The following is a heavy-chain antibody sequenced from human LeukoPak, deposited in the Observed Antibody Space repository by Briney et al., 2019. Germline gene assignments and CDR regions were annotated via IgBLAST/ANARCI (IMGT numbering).Heavy chain of an antibody. J-gene: IGHJ4*02. CDR3: ARGLLYYYDSSGYYFDY. CDR1: GGSFSGYY. Sequence: SETLCLTCAVYGGSFSGYYWSWIRQPPGKGLEWIGEINHSGSTNYNPSLKSRVTISVDTSKNQFSLKLSSVTAADTAVYYCARGLLYYYDSSGYYFDYWGQGTLVTVSS. D-gene: IGHD3-22*01. V-gene: IGHV4-34*01. CDR2: INHSGST.